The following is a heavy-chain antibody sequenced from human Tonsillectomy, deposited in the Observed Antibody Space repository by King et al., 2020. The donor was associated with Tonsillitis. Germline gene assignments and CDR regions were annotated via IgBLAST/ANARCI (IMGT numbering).Heavy chain of an antibody. J-gene: IGHJ4*02. CDR1: GFTFSGSA. V-gene: IGHV3-73*02. D-gene: IGHD2-2*01. Sequence: VQLVESGGGLVQPGGSLKLSCAASGFTFSGSAMHWVRQASGKGLEWVGRIRTRLNNYATSYAASVKGRFTISRDDSKKPAYLHMNSLKTDDTALYYCTSLRYCDSSSCNDYWGQGTLVTVSS. CDR2: IRTRLNNYAT. CDR3: TSLRYCDSSSCNDY.